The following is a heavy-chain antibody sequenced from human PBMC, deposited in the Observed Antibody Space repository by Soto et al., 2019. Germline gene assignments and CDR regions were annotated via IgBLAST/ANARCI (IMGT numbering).Heavy chain of an antibody. CDR1: GASISTGGYL. V-gene: IGHV4-30-2*01. Sequence: PSETLSLTCIVSGASISTGGYLWSWIRQPPGKGPEWIGYIYESGRTYYKPSLKSRASISMDKSRNQFSVRLTSVTAADTAVYFCARGDRYSGSFSDYFDPWGQGTLVTVSS. CDR2: IYESGRT. CDR3: ARGDRYSGSFSDYFDP. J-gene: IGHJ5*02. D-gene: IGHD1-26*01.